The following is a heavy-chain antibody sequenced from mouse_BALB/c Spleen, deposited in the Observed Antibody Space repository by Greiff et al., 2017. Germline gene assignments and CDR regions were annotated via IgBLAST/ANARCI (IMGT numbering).Heavy chain of an antibody. Sequence: DVKLVESGGGLVQPGGSMKLSCVASGFTFSNYWMNWVRQSPEKGLEWVAEIRLKSNNYATHYAESVKGRFTISRDDSKSSVYLQMNNLRAEDTGIYYCTREGPRGDYAMDYWGQGTSVTVSS. V-gene: IGHV6-6*02. CDR2: IRLKSNNYAT. D-gene: IGHD3-3*01. CDR1: GFTFSNYW. CDR3: TREGPRGDYAMDY. J-gene: IGHJ4*01.